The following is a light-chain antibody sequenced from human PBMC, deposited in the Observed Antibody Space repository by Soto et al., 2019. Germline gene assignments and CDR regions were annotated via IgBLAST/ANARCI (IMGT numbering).Light chain of an antibody. CDR2: DAS. CDR3: XQXNNWPLT. Sequence: EIVLTQSPATLSLSPGERATLSCRASQSVSTSLVWYQHKPGQAPRLLIYDASNRATGVPARFXGXXXXXXXXXXXXXXEPEDFAVXYCXQXNNWPLTFGGGTKVEXX. J-gene: IGKJ4*01. V-gene: IGKV3-11*01. CDR1: QSVSTS.